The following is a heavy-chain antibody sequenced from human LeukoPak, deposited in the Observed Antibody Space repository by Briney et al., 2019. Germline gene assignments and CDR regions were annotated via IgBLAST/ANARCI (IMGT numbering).Heavy chain of an antibody. V-gene: IGHV3-64D*06. J-gene: IGHJ4*02. CDR2: ISSNGGST. CDR1: GFTFSSYA. Sequence: GGSLGLSCSASGFTFSSYAMHWVRQAPGKGLEYVSAISSNGGSTYYADSVKGRFTISRDNSKNTLYLQMSSLRAEDTAVYCCVKGPPFYDILTGYFKGAYFDYWGQGTLVTVSS. D-gene: IGHD3-9*01. CDR3: VKGPPFYDILTGYFKGAYFDY.